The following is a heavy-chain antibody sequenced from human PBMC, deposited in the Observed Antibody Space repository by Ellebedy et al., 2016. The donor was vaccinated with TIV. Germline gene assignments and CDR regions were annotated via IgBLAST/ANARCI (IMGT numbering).Heavy chain of an antibody. V-gene: IGHV3-7*01. CDR3: ARVGRSPHNWSFDY. J-gene: IGHJ4*02. Sequence: PGGSLRLSCAPPGFSFSDYWLAWVRQAPGKGLEWVANIRVDGGDKYYLYPVKGRFTISRDDAETTTFLQMNSLRAEDTALYFCARVGRSPHNWSFDYWGQGTLVTVSS. CDR1: GFSFSDYW. CDR2: IRVDGGDK. D-gene: IGHD5-24*01.